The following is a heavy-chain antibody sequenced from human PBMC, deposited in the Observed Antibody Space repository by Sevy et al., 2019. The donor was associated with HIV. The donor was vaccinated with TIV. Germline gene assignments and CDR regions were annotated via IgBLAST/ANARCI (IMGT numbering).Heavy chain of an antibody. Sequence: GGSLRLSCAASGFTFSSYAMHWVRQAPGKGLEWVAVISYDGSNKYYADSVKGRFTISRDNSKNTLYLQMSSLRAEDTAVYYCARGPLWFGEFWGQGTLVTVSS. CDR2: ISYDGSNK. D-gene: IGHD3-10*01. CDR1: GFTFSSYA. V-gene: IGHV3-30-3*01. CDR3: ARGPLWFGEF. J-gene: IGHJ4*02.